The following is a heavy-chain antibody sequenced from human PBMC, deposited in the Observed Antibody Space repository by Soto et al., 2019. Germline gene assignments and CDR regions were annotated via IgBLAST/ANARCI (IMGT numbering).Heavy chain of an antibody. CDR1: GSTFSSYG. CDR2: IWYDGSNK. Sequence: GGSLRLSCAASGSTFSSYGMHWVRQAPGKGLEWVAVIWYDGSNKYYADSVKGRFTISRDNSKNTLYLQMNSLRAEDTAVYYCARDRTTIYGFDIWGQGTMVTVSS. D-gene: IGHD3-3*01. J-gene: IGHJ3*02. CDR3: ARDRTTIYGFDI. V-gene: IGHV3-33*01.